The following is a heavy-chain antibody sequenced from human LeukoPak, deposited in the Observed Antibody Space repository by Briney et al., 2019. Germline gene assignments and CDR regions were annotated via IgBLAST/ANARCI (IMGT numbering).Heavy chain of an antibody. CDR3: AREDGSVWYRYFDY. CDR1: GGSISSYSYF. V-gene: IGHV4-39*07. CDR2: IYYSGST. Sequence: SETLSLTRTVSGGSISSYSYFWGWIRQPPGKGLEWIGSIYYSGSTYYNPSLKSRVTISVDTSKNPFSLKLSSVTAADTAVYYCAREDGSVWYRYFDYWGQGTLVTVSS. J-gene: IGHJ4*02. D-gene: IGHD6-19*01.